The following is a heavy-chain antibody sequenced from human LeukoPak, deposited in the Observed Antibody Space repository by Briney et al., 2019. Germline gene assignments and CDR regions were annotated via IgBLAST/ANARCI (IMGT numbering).Heavy chain of an antibody. CDR1: GGSISSYY. D-gene: IGHD4-23*01. CDR3: ARAYGTTVAYYFDY. J-gene: IGHJ4*02. Sequence: PSETLSLTCTVSGGSISSYYWSWIRQPPGKGLEWIGYIYYSGSTNYNPSLKSRVTISVGTSKNQFSLKLSSVTAADTAVYYCARAYGTTVAYYFDYWGQGTLVTVSS. CDR2: IYYSGST. V-gene: IGHV4-59*08.